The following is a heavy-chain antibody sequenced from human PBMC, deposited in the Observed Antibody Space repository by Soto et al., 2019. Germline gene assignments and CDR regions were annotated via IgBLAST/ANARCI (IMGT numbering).Heavy chain of an antibody. CDR2: INHSGST. V-gene: IGHV4-34*01. CDR3: ARGDVSHDPNFDY. CDR1: GGSFSGYY. J-gene: IGHJ4*02. Sequence: QVQLQQWGAGLLKPSETLSLTCAVYGGSFSGYYWSWIRQPPGKGLEWIGEINHSGSTNYNPSLKRRVTISVDTFKNQFSLKLSSVTAADTAVYYCARGDVSHDPNFDYWGQGTLVTVSS. D-gene: IGHD1-1*01.